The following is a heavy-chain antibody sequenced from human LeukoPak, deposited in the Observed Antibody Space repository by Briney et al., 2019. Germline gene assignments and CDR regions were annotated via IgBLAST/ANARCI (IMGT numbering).Heavy chain of an antibody. D-gene: IGHD6-13*01. CDR3: ARGGYSKYYFDY. Sequence: SETLSLTCTVSGDFISTYYWSWIRQSPEKGLEWIGYIFYTGSTNYNPSLKSRVTISVDTSKNQFSLKLSSVTAADTAVYYCARGGYSKYYFDYWGQGTLVTVSS. CDR2: IFYTGST. V-gene: IGHV4-59*12. CDR1: GDFISTYY. J-gene: IGHJ4*02.